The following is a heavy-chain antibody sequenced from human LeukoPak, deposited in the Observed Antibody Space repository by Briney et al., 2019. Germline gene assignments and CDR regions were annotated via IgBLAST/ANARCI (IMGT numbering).Heavy chain of an antibody. D-gene: IGHD3-22*01. CDR2: ISSSGSTI. Sequence: SGGSLRLSCAASGFTFNDYYMSWIRQAPGKGLEWVSYISSSGSTIYYADSVQGRFTISRDNAKNSLYLQMNSLRAEDTAVYYCAMHKRDYYYYFDYWGQGSLVTVSS. J-gene: IGHJ4*02. CDR1: GFTFNDYY. V-gene: IGHV3-11*01. CDR3: AMHKRDYYYYFDY.